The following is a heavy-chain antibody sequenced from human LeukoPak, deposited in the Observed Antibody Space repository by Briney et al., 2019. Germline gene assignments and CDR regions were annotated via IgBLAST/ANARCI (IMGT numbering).Heavy chain of an antibody. J-gene: IGHJ4*02. V-gene: IGHV4-39*07. CDR1: GDSISTSNSY. CDR3: ARGGDYGDYVFHY. CDR2: INHSGST. Sequence: SETLSLTCTVSGDSISTSNSYWGWIRQPPGKGLEWIGDINHSGSTNYNPSLTSRVTISVDTSKNQFSLKLYSVTAADTAVYYCARGGDYGDYVFHYWGQGTLVTVSS. D-gene: IGHD4-17*01.